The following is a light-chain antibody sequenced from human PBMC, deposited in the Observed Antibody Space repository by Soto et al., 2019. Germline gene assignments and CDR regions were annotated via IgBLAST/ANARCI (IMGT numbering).Light chain of an antibody. CDR1: QSVGSN. V-gene: IGKV3-15*01. Sequence: MVMTKSPSTLSVSPGERATLSCRASQSVGSNLAWYQQKPGQAPRLLIFGASTRATGIPARFSGSGSGTEFTLTISSLQSEDFALYYCQQYYFLPWTFGRGTKVDIK. CDR3: QQYYFLPWT. CDR2: GAS. J-gene: IGKJ1*01.